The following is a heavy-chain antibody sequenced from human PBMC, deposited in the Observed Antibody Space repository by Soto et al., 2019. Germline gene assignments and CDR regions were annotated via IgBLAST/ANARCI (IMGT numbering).Heavy chain of an antibody. CDR2: INPNSGGT. CDR1: GYTFTGYY. V-gene: IGHV1-2*04. CDR3: ARDLGTFKPIGAYYFDY. Sequence: GASVKVSCKASGYTFTGYYMHWVRQAPGQGLEWMGWINPNSGGTNYAQKFQGWVTMTRDTSISTAYMELSRLRSDDTAVYYCARDLGTFKPIGAYYFDYWGQGTLVTVSS. D-gene: IGHD3-22*01. J-gene: IGHJ4*02.